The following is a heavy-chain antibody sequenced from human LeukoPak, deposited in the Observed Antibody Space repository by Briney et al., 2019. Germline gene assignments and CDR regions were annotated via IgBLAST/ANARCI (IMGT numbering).Heavy chain of an antibody. CDR2: MHRSGTTT. Sequence: PGGSLRLSCAASGFTFSTYCMSWVRQAPGKGLEWVARMHRSGTTTDYADPVKGRFTISRDNAKNTLYLQMTNLSAEDTAVYYCPRDSDWILFDYWGRGTLVSVSS. D-gene: IGHD3/OR15-3a*01. J-gene: IGHJ4*02. CDR1: GFTFSTYC. V-gene: IGHV3-74*01. CDR3: PRDSDWILFDY.